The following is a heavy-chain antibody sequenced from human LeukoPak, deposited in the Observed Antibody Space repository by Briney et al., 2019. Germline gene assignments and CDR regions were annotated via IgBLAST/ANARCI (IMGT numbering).Heavy chain of an antibody. V-gene: IGHV3-21*04. D-gene: IGHD5-12*01. CDR2: ISSSSSYI. J-gene: IGHJ4*02. CDR3: AKGRAFSGYDYGGFDY. CDR1: GFTFSSYS. Sequence: GGSLRLSCAASGFTFSSYSMNWVRQAPGKGLEWVSSISSSSSYIYYADSVKGRFTISRDNAKNSLYLQMNSLRAEDTALYYCAKGRAFSGYDYGGFDYWGQGTLVTVSS.